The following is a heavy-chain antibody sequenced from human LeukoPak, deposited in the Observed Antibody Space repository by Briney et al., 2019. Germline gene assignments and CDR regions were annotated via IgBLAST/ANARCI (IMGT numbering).Heavy chain of an antibody. V-gene: IGHV5-51*01. CDR2: LYPGDSDT. Sequence: GESLKISCKGSGYSFTSYWIGWVRQMPGGGLEWMGILYPGDSDTRYSPSFQGQVTFSADRSISTAYLQWSSLKASDTAIYYCARGGTTEYDYWGQGTLVTVSS. J-gene: IGHJ4*02. CDR1: GYSFTSYW. D-gene: IGHD1-1*01. CDR3: ARGGTTEYDY.